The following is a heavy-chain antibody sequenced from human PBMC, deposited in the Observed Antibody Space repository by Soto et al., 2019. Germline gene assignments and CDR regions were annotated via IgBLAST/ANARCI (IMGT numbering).Heavy chain of an antibody. J-gene: IGHJ4*02. Sequence: SETLSLTCGVSGGSLSGATYSWNWIRQPPGKGLEWIGYIFPSGTTYYNPSLKSRVTISIDVSKNQCSLSLRSLTAADTAVYYCARSREFDYWSQGTLVTVSS. V-gene: IGHV4-30-2*01. CDR2: IFPSGTT. CDR1: GGSLSGATYS. CDR3: ARSREFDY.